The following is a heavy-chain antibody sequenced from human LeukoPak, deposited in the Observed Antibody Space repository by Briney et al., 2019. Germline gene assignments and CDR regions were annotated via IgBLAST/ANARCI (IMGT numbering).Heavy chain of an antibody. Sequence: GGSLRLSCAASGFIFSSYWMYWVRQAPGKGLVWVSHINSDGSATTYADSVKGRFTISRDNAKNTLYLQMNSLRAEDTAVYYCVRDGSGASFVYWGQGTLVTVSS. CDR1: GFIFSSYW. D-gene: IGHD3-10*01. V-gene: IGHV3-74*01. J-gene: IGHJ4*02. CDR2: INSDGSAT. CDR3: VRDGSGASFVY.